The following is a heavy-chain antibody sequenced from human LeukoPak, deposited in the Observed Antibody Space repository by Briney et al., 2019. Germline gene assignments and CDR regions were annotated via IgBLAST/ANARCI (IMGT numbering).Heavy chain of an antibody. V-gene: IGHV4-34*01. CDR1: GGSFSGYY. Sequence: SETLSLTCAVYGGSFSGYYWNWIRQPPGKGLEWIGEINHSGSTNYNPSLKSRVTISVDTSKNRFSLKLSSVTAADTAVYYCARVGCSSTSCYLHYWGQGTLVTVSS. D-gene: IGHD2-2*01. J-gene: IGHJ4*02. CDR2: INHSGST. CDR3: ARVGCSSTSCYLHY.